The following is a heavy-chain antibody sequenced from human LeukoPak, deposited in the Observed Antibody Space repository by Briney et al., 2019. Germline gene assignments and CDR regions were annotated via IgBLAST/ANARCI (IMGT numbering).Heavy chain of an antibody. D-gene: IGHD4-11*01. CDR2: INHSGST. Sequence: PSETLSLTCAVYGGSFSGYYWSWIRQPPGKGLEWIGEINHSGSTNYNPSLKSRVTISVDTSKNQFSLKLSSVTAADTAVYYCARGYSNYVTWFDPWGQGTLVTVSS. V-gene: IGHV4-34*01. J-gene: IGHJ5*02. CDR3: ARGYSNYVTWFDP. CDR1: GGSFSGYY.